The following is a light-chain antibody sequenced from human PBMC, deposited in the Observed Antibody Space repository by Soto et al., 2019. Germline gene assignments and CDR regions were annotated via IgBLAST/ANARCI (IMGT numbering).Light chain of an antibody. Sequence: QSALTQPASVSGSPGQSITISCTGTSSDVGGYNYVSWYQQHPGKAPKLMIYEVSNRPSGVSNRFPGSKSGNTASLTISGLQAEDEADYYCCSYTSSTTYVFGTGTKVTVL. J-gene: IGLJ1*01. CDR1: SSDVGGYNY. CDR2: EVS. CDR3: CSYTSSTTYV. V-gene: IGLV2-14*01.